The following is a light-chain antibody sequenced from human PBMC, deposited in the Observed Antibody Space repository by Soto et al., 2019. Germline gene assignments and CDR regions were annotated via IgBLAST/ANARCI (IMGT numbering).Light chain of an antibody. CDR1: SGDVGFYDF. V-gene: IGLV2-14*03. Sequence: QSVLTQPASMSGSPGQSITIYCTGTSGDVGFYDFVSWYQQHPGKVPRLIIYGVTKRPSGVSHRFSGSKSGNTASLTISGLQVEDEADYSCASYTGSSTYVFGGGTQLTVL. J-gene: IGLJ7*01. CDR2: GVT. CDR3: ASYTGSSTYV.